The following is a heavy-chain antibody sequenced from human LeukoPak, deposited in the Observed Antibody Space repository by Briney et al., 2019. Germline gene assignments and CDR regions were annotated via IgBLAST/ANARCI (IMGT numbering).Heavy chain of an antibody. CDR3: ARDKFDIVVVTTIYYYYYMDV. CDR2: IKEEGSEK. J-gene: IGHJ6*03. V-gene: IGHV3-7*01. D-gene: IGHD2-21*02. CDR1: GFTFSNAW. Sequence: GGSLRLSCAASGFTFSNAWMSWVRQAPGKGREWVANIKEEGSEKDYVDSVKGRFTISRDNAKNSLYLQMNSLRAEDTAVYYCARDKFDIVVVTTIYYYYYMDVWGKGTTVTVSS.